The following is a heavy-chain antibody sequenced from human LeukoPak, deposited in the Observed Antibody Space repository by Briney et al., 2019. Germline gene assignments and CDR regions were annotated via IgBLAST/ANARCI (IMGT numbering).Heavy chain of an antibody. Sequence: SETLSLTCSVSGGSVTGYYWSCIRQPPGKGLEWIGYIYSSGATLYNPSLNSRVTMSVDTSKNQFSLKLSSVTAADTAVYYCARHDLVPLYQRGMDVWGQGTTVTVSS. CDR2: IYSSGAT. CDR3: ARHDLVPLYQRGMDV. CDR1: GGSVTGYY. V-gene: IGHV4-59*08. J-gene: IGHJ6*02. D-gene: IGHD2-2*01.